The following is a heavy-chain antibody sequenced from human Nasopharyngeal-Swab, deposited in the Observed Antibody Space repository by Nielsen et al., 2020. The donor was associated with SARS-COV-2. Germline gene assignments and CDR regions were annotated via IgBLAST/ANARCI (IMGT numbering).Heavy chain of an antibody. CDR2: IYYSGST. CDR3: VGSSWYGDYYYYYGMDV. CDR1: GGSISSSSYY. V-gene: IGHV4-39*07. J-gene: IGHJ6*02. Sequence: SETLSLTCTVSGGSISSSSYYWGWIRQPPGKGLEWIGSIYYSGSTYYNPSLKSRVIISVDTSKNQFSLKLSSVTAADTAVYYCVGSSWYGDYYYYYGMDVWGQGTTVTVSS. D-gene: IGHD6-13*01.